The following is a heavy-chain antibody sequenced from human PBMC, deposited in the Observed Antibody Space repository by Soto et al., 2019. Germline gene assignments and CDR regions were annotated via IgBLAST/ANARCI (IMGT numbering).Heavy chain of an antibody. J-gene: IGHJ4*02. CDR2: MNPNSGNT. Sequence: ASVKVSCKASGYTFTSYDINWVRQATGQGLEWMGWMNPNSGNTGYAQKFKGRVTMTRNTSISTAYMELSSLRSEDTAVYYCARGRSYGFPFDYWGQGTPVTVYS. V-gene: IGHV1-8*01. D-gene: IGHD5-18*01. CDR1: GYTFTSYD. CDR3: ARGRSYGFPFDY.